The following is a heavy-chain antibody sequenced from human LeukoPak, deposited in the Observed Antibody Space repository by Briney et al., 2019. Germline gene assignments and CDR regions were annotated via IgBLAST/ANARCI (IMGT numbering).Heavy chain of an antibody. D-gene: IGHD3-10*01. V-gene: IGHV3-30*04. CDR1: GFTFSSYA. Sequence: PGGSLRLSCAASGFTFSSYAMHWVRQAPGKGLEWVAVISYDGSNKYYADSVKGRFTISRDNSKNTLYLQMTSLRAEDTAVYYCANFYYGSGTDPSSVTYWGQGTLVTVSS. J-gene: IGHJ4*02. CDR3: ANFYYGSGTDPSSVTY. CDR2: ISYDGSNK.